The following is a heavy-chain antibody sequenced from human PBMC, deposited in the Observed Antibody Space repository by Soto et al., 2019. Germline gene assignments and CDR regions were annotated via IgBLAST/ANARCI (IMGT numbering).Heavy chain of an antibody. CDR3: ARVHHSSSSPDSFDY. CDR1: GYSFTSYW. CDR2: IYPGDSDT. Sequence: PGESLKISCKGSGYSFTSYWIGWVRQMPGKGLEWMGVIYPGDSDTRYSPSFQGQVTISADKSISTAYLQWSSLKASDTAMYYCARVHHSSSSPDSFDYWGQGTLVPVSS. D-gene: IGHD6-6*01. J-gene: IGHJ4*02. V-gene: IGHV5-51*01.